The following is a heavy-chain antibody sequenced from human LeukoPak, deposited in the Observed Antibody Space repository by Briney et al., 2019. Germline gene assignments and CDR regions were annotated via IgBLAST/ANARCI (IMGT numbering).Heavy chain of an antibody. J-gene: IGHJ2*01. CDR1: GFTVSSNY. Sequence: GGSLRLSCAASGFTVSSNYMSWVRQAPGKGLEWVSSISSSGLYIYYADSVKGRLTISRDNAKNSLYLQMSSLRAEDTAVYYCAREERDGYNYYWYFDLWGRGTLVTVSS. CDR2: ISSSGLYI. D-gene: IGHD5-24*01. CDR3: AREERDGYNYYWYFDL. V-gene: IGHV3-21*01.